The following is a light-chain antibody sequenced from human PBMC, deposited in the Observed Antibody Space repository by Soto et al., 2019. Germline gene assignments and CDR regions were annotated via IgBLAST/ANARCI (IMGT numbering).Light chain of an antibody. CDR3: QQYNFSPLT. V-gene: IGKV1-16*01. CDR2: AAS. J-gene: IGKJ3*01. CDR1: QGINPY. Sequence: DIQMTQSPSSLSASVGDRVTITCRASQGINPYLAWFQQKPGKAAKSLIYAASSLQSGGPSRFSGSASGTDSTLTITSLQPEDFATYYCQQYNFSPLTFGPGTKVDIK.